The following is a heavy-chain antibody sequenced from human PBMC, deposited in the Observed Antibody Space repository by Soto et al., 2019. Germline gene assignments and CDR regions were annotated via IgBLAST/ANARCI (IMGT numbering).Heavy chain of an antibody. CDR3: ARVDHGDYEASYHYGMDV. J-gene: IGHJ6*04. CDR1: GFTFSSYA. Sequence: EVQLLESGGGLVQPGGSLRLSCAASGFTFSSYAMSWVRQAPGKGLEWVSAISGSGGSTYYADSVKGRSTISRDNSKNTLYLQMNSLRAEDTAVYYCARVDHGDYEASYHYGMDVWGKGTTVTVSP. CDR2: ISGSGGST. D-gene: IGHD4-17*01. V-gene: IGHV3-23*01.